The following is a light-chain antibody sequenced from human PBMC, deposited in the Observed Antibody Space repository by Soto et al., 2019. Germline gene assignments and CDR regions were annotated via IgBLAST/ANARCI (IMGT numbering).Light chain of an antibody. CDR2: GAS. Sequence: IKNRQSPANVKGVAVGSGRIINRASQSVTSNLAWYQQKPGQAPRLLIYGASTRATGVPARFSGSGSGTEFTLTFSSLQSEDLAVYYWQQYNRWPETFGQGTKVDIK. V-gene: IGKV3-15*01. CDR3: QQYNRWPET. J-gene: IGKJ1*01. CDR1: QSVTSN.